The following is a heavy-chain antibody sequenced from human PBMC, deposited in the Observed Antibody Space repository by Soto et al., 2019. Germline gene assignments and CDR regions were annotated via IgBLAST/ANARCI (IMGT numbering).Heavy chain of an antibody. CDR1: GGTFSSYA. J-gene: IGHJ4*02. V-gene: IGHV1-69*01. Sequence: QVQLVQSGAEVKKPGSSVKVSCKASGGTFSSYAISWVRQAPGQGLEWMGGIIPIFGTANYAQKFQGRVTXTXXESTSTAYMELXXXXXXXXXXXXXAXXTRSLYSSSFRDYWGQGTLVTVSS. CDR2: IIPIFGTA. CDR3: AXXTRSLYSSSFRDY. D-gene: IGHD6-6*01.